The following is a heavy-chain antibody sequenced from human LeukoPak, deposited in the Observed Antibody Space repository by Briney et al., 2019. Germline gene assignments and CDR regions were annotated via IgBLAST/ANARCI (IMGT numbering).Heavy chain of an antibody. V-gene: IGHV3-7*01. D-gene: IGHD5-18*01. CDR1: GFTFSSYW. CDR3: ARDLDSYGYSD. Sequence: GGSLRLSCAASGFTFSSYWMSWARQAPGKGLEWVANIKQDGSEKYYVDSVKGRFAISRDNAKNSLYLQMNSLRAEDTAVYYCARDLDSYGYSDWGQGTLVTVSS. CDR2: IKQDGSEK. J-gene: IGHJ4*02.